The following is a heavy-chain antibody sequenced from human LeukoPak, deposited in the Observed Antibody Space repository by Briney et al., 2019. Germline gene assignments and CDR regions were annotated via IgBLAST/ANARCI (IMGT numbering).Heavy chain of an antibody. J-gene: IGHJ5*02. CDR3: ARGTYIGSGWYTLSGAWFDP. D-gene: IGHD6-19*01. CDR2: INHSGST. V-gene: IGHV4-34*01. Sequence: PSETLSLTCAVYGGSFSGYYWSWIRQPPGKGLEWIGEINHSGSTNYNPSLKSRVTISADTSKNQFSLKLSSVTAADTAVYYCARGTYIGSGWYTLSGAWFDPWGQGTLVTVSS. CDR1: GGSFSGYY.